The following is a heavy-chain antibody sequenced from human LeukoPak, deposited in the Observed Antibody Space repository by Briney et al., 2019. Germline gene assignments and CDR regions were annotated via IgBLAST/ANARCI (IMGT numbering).Heavy chain of an antibody. D-gene: IGHD5-18*01. V-gene: IGHV1-18*01. Sequence: ASVKVSCKTSGYTFTNYDINWVRQAPGQGLEWMGWISAYNGNTNYAQKLQGRVTMTTDTSTSTAYMELRSLRSDDTAVYYCAREDSYGYEGYFDYWGQGTLVTVSS. CDR1: GYTFTNYD. CDR2: ISAYNGNT. CDR3: AREDSYGYEGYFDY. J-gene: IGHJ4*02.